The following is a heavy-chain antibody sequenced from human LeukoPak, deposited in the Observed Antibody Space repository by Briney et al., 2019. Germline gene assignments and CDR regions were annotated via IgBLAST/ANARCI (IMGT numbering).Heavy chain of an antibody. V-gene: IGHV4-34*01. CDR3: ARGGYSGYEYFDY. D-gene: IGHD5-12*01. CDR1: GGSFSGYY. Sequence: PSETLSLTCAVYGGSFSGYYWSWIRQPTGKRLECIGEINHSGSTNYNPFLKSRVTISVDTSKNQFSLKLSSVTAADTAVYYCARGGYSGYEYFDYWGQGTLVTVSS. CDR2: INHSGST. J-gene: IGHJ4*02.